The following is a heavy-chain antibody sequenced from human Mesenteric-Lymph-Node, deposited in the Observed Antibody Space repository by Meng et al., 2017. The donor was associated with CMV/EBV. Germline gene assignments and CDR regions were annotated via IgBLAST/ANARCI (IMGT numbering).Heavy chain of an antibody. Sequence: SETLSLTCAVYGGSFSGYYWSWIRQPPGKGLEWIGEINHSGSTNYNPSLKSRVTISVDTSKNQFSLELSSVTAADTAVYYCSMGLYDAFDIWGQGTMVTVSS. CDR3: SMGLYDAFDI. V-gene: IGHV4-34*01. CDR2: INHSGST. D-gene: IGHD2-2*02. CDR1: GGSFSGYY. J-gene: IGHJ3*02.